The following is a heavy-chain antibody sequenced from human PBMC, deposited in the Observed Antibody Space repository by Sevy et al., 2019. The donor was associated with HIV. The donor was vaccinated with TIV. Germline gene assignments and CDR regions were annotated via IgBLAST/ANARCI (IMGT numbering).Heavy chain of an antibody. CDR1: GFTFTRYA. CDR2: VSKEGTNK. Sequence: GGSLRLSCEASGFTFTRYAFHWVRQAPGKGLEWVAVVSKEGTNKYYADSVKGRFTISRDNSRNTLYLQMNSLRVEDTAVYFCARQRSYNILTGLDYWGQGTLVTVSS. D-gene: IGHD3-9*01. CDR3: ARQRSYNILTGLDY. V-gene: IGHV3-30-3*01. J-gene: IGHJ4*02.